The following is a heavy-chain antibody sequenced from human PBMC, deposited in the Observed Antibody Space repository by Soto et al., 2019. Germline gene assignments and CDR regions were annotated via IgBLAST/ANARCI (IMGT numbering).Heavy chain of an antibody. CDR3: AKDSNKYSSSLRGRYFDY. D-gene: IGHD4-4*01. J-gene: IGHJ4*02. V-gene: IGHV3-23*01. CDR1: GFPFSSYV. CDR2: ISGGGSNT. Sequence: GSLRLSCSASGFPFSSYVMSWVRQAPGKGLEWVSGISGGGSNTFYADYVKGRFTISRDNSKNTLLLQMNSLGAEDTAVYYCAKDSNKYSSSLRGRYFDYWGQGIGVTVSS.